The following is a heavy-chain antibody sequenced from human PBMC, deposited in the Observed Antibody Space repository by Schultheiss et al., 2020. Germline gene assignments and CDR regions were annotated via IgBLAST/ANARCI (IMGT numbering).Heavy chain of an antibody. CDR1: GGSISSSSYY. CDR2: IYYSGST. V-gene: IGHV4-39*01. J-gene: IGHJ6*02. Sequence: SQTLSLTCTVSGGSISSSSYYWGWIRQPPGKGLEWIGSIYYSGSTYYNPSLKSRVTISVDTSKNQFSLKLSSVTAADTAVYYCASNLSPNGDDDYYYYGMDVWGQGTTVTVSS. CDR3: ASNLSPNGDDDYYYYGMDV. D-gene: IGHD4-17*01.